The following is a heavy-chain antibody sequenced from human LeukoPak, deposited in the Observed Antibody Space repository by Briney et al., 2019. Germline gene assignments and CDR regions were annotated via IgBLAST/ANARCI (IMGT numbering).Heavy chain of an antibody. CDR3: ARATAGTTLFEGIDY. Sequence: ETLSLTCTVSTYSISSGYYWGWIRQPPGKGLEWIGSIYHTGSTYYNPSLKSRVTISVDTSKNQFSLKLSSVTAADTALYYCARATAGTTLFEGIDYWGQGTLVTVSS. J-gene: IGHJ4*02. CDR2: IYHTGST. D-gene: IGHD1-1*01. V-gene: IGHV4-38-2*02. CDR1: TYSISSGYY.